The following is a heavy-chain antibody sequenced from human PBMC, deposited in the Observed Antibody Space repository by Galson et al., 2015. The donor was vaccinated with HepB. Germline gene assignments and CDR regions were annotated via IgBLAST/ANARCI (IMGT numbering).Heavy chain of an antibody. Sequence: SLRLSCAASGFTFSSYSMNWVRQAPGKGLEWVSSISSSSSYIYYADSVKGRFTISRDNAKNSLYLQMNSLRAEDTAVYYCARARWYYDSSGYYWGVGFDPWGQGTLVTVSS. D-gene: IGHD3-22*01. CDR3: ARARWYYDSSGYYWGVGFDP. CDR1: GFTFSSYS. J-gene: IGHJ5*02. V-gene: IGHV3-21*03. CDR2: ISSSSSYI.